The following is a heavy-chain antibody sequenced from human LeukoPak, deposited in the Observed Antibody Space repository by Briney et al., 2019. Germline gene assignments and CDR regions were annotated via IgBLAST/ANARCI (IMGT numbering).Heavy chain of an antibody. V-gene: IGHV3-23*01. J-gene: IGHJ3*02. D-gene: IGHD3-22*01. CDR2: ISGSGGST. CDR1: GFPFSSYA. CDR3: AKDAGSITMIVVVTAPPYDAFDI. Sequence: GSLRLSCAASGFPFSSYAMSWVRQAPGKGLEWVSAISGSGGSTYYADSVKGRFTISRDNSKNTLYLQMNSLRAEDTAVYYCAKDAGSITMIVVVTAPPYDAFDIWGQGTMVTVSS.